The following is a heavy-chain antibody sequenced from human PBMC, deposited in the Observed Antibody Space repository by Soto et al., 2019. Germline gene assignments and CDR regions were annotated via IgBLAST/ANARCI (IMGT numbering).Heavy chain of an antibody. D-gene: IGHD3-3*01. J-gene: IGHJ4*02. CDR2: ISAYNGNT. CDR3: GRVWLFGVVLAGGGAWKEFDY. Sequence: QVQLVQSGAEVKKPGASVKVSCKASGYTFTSYGISWVRQAPGQGLEWMGWISAYNGNTNYAQKLQGRVTMTTDTLPSKVQVEVGGLNGGDTGVYYCGRVWLFGVVLAGGGAWKEFDYWGQGTLVTVSS. V-gene: IGHV1-18*01. CDR1: GYTFTSYG.